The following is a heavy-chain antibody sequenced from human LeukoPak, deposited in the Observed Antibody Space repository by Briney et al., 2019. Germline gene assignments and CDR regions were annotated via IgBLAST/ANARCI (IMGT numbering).Heavy chain of an antibody. CDR1: GDSISSSFYY. CDR2: VFYSGTT. Sequence: PSETLSLTCSVSGDSISSSFYYWGWIRQPPGKGLEWLGAVFYSGTTYYRPSLKSRLTISVDTPKNQFFLRLTSMTAADTAVYYCARHVRPHISTNPPHLDIWGQGTVVTVSS. V-gene: IGHV4-39*01. CDR3: ARHVRPHISTNPPHLDI. J-gene: IGHJ3*02. D-gene: IGHD2-2*01.